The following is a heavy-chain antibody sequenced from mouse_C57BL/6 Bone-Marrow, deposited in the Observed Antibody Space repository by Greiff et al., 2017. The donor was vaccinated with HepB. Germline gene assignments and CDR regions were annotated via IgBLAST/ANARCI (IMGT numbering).Heavy chain of an antibody. D-gene: IGHD2-4*01. Sequence: EVQLVESGGGLVKPGGSLKLSCAASGFTFSDYGMHWVRQAPEKGLEWVAYISSGSSTIYYADTVKGRYTISRDNAKNTLFLQMTSLRSEDTAMYYCARLDYDYFDYWGQGTTLTVSS. V-gene: IGHV5-17*01. CDR1: GFTFSDYG. CDR3: ARLDYDYFDY. J-gene: IGHJ2*01. CDR2: ISSGSSTI.